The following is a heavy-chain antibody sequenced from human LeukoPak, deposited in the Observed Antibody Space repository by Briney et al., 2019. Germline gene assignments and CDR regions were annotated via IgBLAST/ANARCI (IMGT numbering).Heavy chain of an antibody. J-gene: IGHJ4*02. Sequence: GGSLRLSCAASGFTFSSYAMNWVRQAPGKGLEWVSDISGSGGSTYYADSVKGRFTISRDNSKNTLYLQMNSLRAEDTAVYYCARSSERKYYFDYWGQGTLLTVSS. V-gene: IGHV3-23*01. D-gene: IGHD3-22*01. CDR2: ISGSGGST. CDR3: ARSSERKYYFDY. CDR1: GFTFSSYA.